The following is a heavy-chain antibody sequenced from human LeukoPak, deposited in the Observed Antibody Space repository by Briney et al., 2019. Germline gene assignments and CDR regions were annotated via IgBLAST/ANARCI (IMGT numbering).Heavy chain of an antibody. CDR2: IKQDGSEK. V-gene: IGHV3-7*05. CDR3: ARDSSPGYYDYVWGTYPRY. CDR1: GFTFSNYW. Sequence: GGSLRLSCATSGFTFSNYWMSWVRQAPGKGLEWVANIKQDGSEKYYVDSVKGRFTISRDNAKNSSYLQMNSLRAEDTAVYYCARDSSPGYYDYVWGTYPRYWGQGTLVTVSS. J-gene: IGHJ4*02. D-gene: IGHD3-16*02.